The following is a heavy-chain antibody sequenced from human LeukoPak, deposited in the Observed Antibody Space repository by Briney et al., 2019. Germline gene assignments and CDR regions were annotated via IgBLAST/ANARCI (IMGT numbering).Heavy chain of an antibody. J-gene: IGHJ6*03. CDR2: ISAYNGNT. CDR1: GYTFTSYG. Sequence: ASVKVSCKASGYTFTSYGISWVRQAPGQGLEWMGWISAYNGNTNYAQKLQGRVTMTTDTSTSTAYMELRSLRSDDTAVYYCARGVHGYSYGYVPWELYSYMDVWGKGTTVSISS. V-gene: IGHV1-18*01. D-gene: IGHD5-18*01. CDR3: ARGVHGYSYGYVPWELYSYMDV.